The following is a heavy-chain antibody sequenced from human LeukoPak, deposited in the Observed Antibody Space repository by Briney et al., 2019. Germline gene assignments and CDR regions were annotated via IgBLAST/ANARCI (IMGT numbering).Heavy chain of an antibody. V-gene: IGHV3-30-3*01. J-gene: IGHJ4*02. CDR3: ARDPALPGGLGSGSFTYYFDY. D-gene: IGHD3-10*01. CDR2: ISYDGSNK. CDR1: GFTFSSYA. Sequence: PGGSLRLSCAASGFTFSSYAMHWVRQAPGKGLEWVAVISYDGSNKYYADSVKGRFTISRDNSKNTLYLQMNSLRAEDTAVYYCARDPALPGGLGSGSFTYYFDYWGQGTLVTVSS.